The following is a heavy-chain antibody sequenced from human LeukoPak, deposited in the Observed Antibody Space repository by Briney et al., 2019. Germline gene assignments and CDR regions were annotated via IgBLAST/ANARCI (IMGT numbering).Heavy chain of an antibody. V-gene: IGHV3-23*01. J-gene: IGHJ1*01. CDR1: GFTFSSYA. Sequence: GGSLRLSCAASGFTFSSYAMSWVRQAPGKGLEWVSAISGSGGSTYYADSVKGRFTISRDNSKNTLYLQMNSLRAEDTVVYYCAKYTAKVNGYFQHWGQGTLVTVSS. D-gene: IGHD5-18*01. CDR2: ISGSGGST. CDR3: AKYTAKVNGYFQH.